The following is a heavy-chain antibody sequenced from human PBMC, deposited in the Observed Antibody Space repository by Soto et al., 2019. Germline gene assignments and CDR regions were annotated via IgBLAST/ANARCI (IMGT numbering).Heavy chain of an antibody. Sequence: PSETLSLTCTVSGGSISSSIYYWGWIRQPPGKGLEWIGSIYYSGSTYYNPSLKSRVTISVETSKNQFSLKLSSVTAADTAVYYCARRQYYYDSSGYYWGAFDIWGQGKMVT. CDR1: GGSISSSIYY. V-gene: IGHV4-39*01. J-gene: IGHJ3*02. CDR2: IYYSGST. CDR3: ARRQYYYDSSGYYWGAFDI. D-gene: IGHD3-22*01.